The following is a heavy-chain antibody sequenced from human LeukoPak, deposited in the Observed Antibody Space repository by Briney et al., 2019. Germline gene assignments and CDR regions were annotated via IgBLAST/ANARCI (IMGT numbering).Heavy chain of an antibody. V-gene: IGHV4-59*08. Sequence: SETLSLTCTVSGGSISSYYWSWIRQPPGKGLEWIGYIYYSGSTNYNPSLKSRVTISVDTSKNQFSLKLSSVTAADTAVYYCARHGRRTGDPRFDYWGQGTLVTVSS. CDR2: IYYSGST. CDR1: GGSISSYY. J-gene: IGHJ4*02. D-gene: IGHD7-27*01. CDR3: ARHGRRTGDPRFDY.